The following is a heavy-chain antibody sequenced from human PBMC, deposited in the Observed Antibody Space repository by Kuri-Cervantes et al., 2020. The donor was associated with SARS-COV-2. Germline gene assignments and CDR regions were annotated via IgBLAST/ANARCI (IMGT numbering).Heavy chain of an antibody. CDR1: GFTFSSYA. D-gene: IGHD3-22*01. CDR2: ISGSGGST. V-gene: IGHV3-23*01. CDR3: AKDLAGYYPTNFDY. Sequence: GGSLRLSCAASGFTFSSYAMSWVRQAPGKGLEWISAISGSGGSTYYADSVKGRFTISRDNSKNTLYLQMNSPRAEDMAVYYCAKDLAGYYPTNFDYWGQGTLVTVSS. J-gene: IGHJ4*02.